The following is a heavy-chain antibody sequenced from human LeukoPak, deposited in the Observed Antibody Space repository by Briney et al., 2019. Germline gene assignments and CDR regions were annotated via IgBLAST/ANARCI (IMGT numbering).Heavy chain of an antibody. J-gene: IGHJ3*02. D-gene: IGHD3-22*01. Sequence: SETLSLTCSVSGGSISSNYWSWIRQPAGERLEWIGRMYSSGKTNYNPSLKSRVTMSVDTSKNQLSLKVTSVTAADTAVYYCATSYYYDSSGYYWDAFDIWGQGTMVTVSS. CDR1: GGSISSNY. CDR2: MYSSGKT. CDR3: ATSYYYDSSGYYWDAFDI. V-gene: IGHV4-4*07.